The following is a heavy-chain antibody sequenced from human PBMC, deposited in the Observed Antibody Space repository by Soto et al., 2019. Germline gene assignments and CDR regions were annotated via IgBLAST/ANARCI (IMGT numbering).Heavy chain of an antibody. V-gene: IGHV1-69*06. D-gene: IGHD2-21*02. J-gene: IGHJ5*02. CDR3: ARSDVTPGLVVTAQWVGFDP. CDR2: SIPIFGTA. Sequence: QVQLVQSGAEVKKPGSSVKVSCKASGGTFSSYAISWVRQAPGQGLEWMGGSIPIFGTANYAQKFQGRVTITADKSTSTAYRELSSLRSEDTAVYYCARSDVTPGLVVTAQWVGFDPWGQGTLVTVSS. CDR1: GGTFSSYA.